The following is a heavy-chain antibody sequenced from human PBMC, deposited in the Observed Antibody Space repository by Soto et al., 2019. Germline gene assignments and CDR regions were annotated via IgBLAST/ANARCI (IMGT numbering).Heavy chain of an antibody. V-gene: IGHV1-3*01. CDR1: GDSFTSYA. CDR3: ATDLRYFDWLFGY. J-gene: IGHJ4*02. CDR2: INAGNGNT. D-gene: IGHD3-9*01. Sequence: GASVKVSCKASGDSFTSYAMHWVRQAPGQRLEWMGWINAGNGNTKYSQKFQGRVTMTEDTSTDTAYMELSSLRSEDTAVYYCATDLRYFDWLFGYWGQGTLVTVSS.